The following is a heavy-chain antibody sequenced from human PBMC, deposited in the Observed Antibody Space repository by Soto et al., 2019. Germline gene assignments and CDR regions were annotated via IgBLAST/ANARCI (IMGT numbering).Heavy chain of an antibody. CDR3: ARDPGFGFGYTYAFAMDV. D-gene: IGHD5-18*01. V-gene: IGHV1-18*01. CDR2: ISGYNGNT. J-gene: IGHJ6*02. CDR1: GYTFSNYG. Sequence: ASVKVSCKASGYTFSNYGISWVRQGPGQGLEWMGWISGYNGNTHYEEKVQDRIKMTTDTSTSTTYLELRSLRSDDTAVYFCARDPGFGFGYTYAFAMDVWGQGTTVTVSS.